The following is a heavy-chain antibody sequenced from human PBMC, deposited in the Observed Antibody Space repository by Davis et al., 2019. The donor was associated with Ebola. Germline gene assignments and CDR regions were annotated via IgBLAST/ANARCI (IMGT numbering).Heavy chain of an antibody. J-gene: IGHJ4*02. CDR2: ISSSSSYT. D-gene: IGHD3-10*01. CDR1: GFTFSDYY. CDR3: ARGGMVRGYYFDY. V-gene: IGHV3-11*06. Sequence: GESLKISCAASGFTFSDYYMSWIRQAPGKGLEWVSYISSSSSYTNYADSVKGRFTISRDNAKNSLYLQMNSLRAEDTAVYYCARGGMVRGYYFDYWGQGTLVTVSS.